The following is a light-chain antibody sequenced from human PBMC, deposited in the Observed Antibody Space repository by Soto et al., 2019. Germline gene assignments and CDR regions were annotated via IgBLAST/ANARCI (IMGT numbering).Light chain of an antibody. CDR1: SSDVGGYNY. Sequence: QSALTQPPSASGSPGQSVTISCTGTSSDVGGYNYVSWYQQHPGKAPKLIIYEDTKRPSGLPDRFTGSKSGNTASLTVSGLQAEDEADYYCSSYAGSNNWAVFGGGTKVTVL. CDR3: SSYAGSNNWAV. V-gene: IGLV2-8*01. CDR2: EDT. J-gene: IGLJ3*02.